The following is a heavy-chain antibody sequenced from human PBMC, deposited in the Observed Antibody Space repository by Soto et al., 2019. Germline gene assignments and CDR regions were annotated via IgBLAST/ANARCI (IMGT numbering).Heavy chain of an antibody. V-gene: IGHV3-74*01. CDR3: TKRVVGATPYGMDV. CDR2: ISSDGSST. D-gene: IGHD1-26*01. Sequence: EVQLVESGGGLVQPGGSLRLSCAASGFTFSSYYMHWVRQAPGKGLVWVSRISSDGSSTSYADSVKGRFNISRDNAKNTLYLQMNSLRAEDTAVYYCTKRVVGATPYGMDVWGQGTTVTVSS. CDR1: GFTFSSYY. J-gene: IGHJ6*02.